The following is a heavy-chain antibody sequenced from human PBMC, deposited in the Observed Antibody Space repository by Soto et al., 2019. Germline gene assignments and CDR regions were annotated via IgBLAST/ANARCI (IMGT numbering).Heavy chain of an antibody. J-gene: IGHJ6*02. CDR1: GYTFTSYH. V-gene: IGHV1-69*13. Sequence: SVKVSCKASGYTFTSYHMHWVRQAPGQGLEWMGGIIPIFGTANYAQKFQGRVTITADESTSTAYMELSSLRSEDTAVYYCARLYYDFWSGYGLGYYYGMDVWGQGTTVTVSS. CDR2: IIPIFGTA. D-gene: IGHD3-3*01. CDR3: ARLYYDFWSGYGLGYYYGMDV.